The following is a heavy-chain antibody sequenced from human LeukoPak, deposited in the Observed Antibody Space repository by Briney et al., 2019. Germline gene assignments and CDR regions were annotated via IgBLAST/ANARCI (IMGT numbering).Heavy chain of an antibody. V-gene: IGHV3-74*01. J-gene: IGHJ5*02. CDR2: ICFDGST. CDR1: GFTFIDYW. Sequence: PGGSLRFFCAASGFTFIDYWMHWVRQAPGKGLVWVSCICFDGSTTYADFVKGRFTISKDNSKNTVHLQMDSLTVEDTAVYYCAVSNWMDPWGQGTLVTVSS. CDR3: AVSNWMDP.